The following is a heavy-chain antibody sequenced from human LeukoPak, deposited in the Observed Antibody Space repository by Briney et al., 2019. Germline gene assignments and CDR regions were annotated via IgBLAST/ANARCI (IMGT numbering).Heavy chain of an antibody. CDR2: IYYSGST. Sequence: PSETLSLTCTVSGGSISNKYWSWIRQPPGKGLEWIGYIYYSGSTNYNPSLKSRVTISVDTSKNQFSLKLSSVTAADTAVYYCAASPAGYYYDSSGRFDYWGQGTLVTVSS. J-gene: IGHJ4*02. CDR1: GGSISNKY. D-gene: IGHD3-22*01. V-gene: IGHV4-59*12. CDR3: AASPAGYYYDSSGRFDY.